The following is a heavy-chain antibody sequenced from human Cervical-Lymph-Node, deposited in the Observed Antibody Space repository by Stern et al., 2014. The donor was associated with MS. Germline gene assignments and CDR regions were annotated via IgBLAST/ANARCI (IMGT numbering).Heavy chain of an antibody. J-gene: IGHJ6*02. CDR3: ARDCRLRYFDNYGMDV. CDR2: IYTGGTS. Sequence: VQLVQSGPGLVKPSQTLSLTCTVSGGSISSGSYYWSWIRQPAGKGLEWIGRIYTGGTSNYNPPLKSRVTNSVDTSNNQFSLKRSSVTAADTAVYYCARDCRLRYFDNYGMDVWGQGTTVTVSS. D-gene: IGHD3-9*01. CDR1: GGSISSGSYY. V-gene: IGHV4-61*02.